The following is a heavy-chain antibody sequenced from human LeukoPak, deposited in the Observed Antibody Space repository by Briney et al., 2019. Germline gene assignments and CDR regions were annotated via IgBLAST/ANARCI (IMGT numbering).Heavy chain of an antibody. J-gene: IGHJ3*02. CDR3: ARPVRYDSTGYQGAFDI. CDR1: GYSFTRYW. D-gene: IGHD3-22*01. Sequence: GESLKISCIASGYSFTRYWIGWVRQMPGKGLEWMGIIYPGNSDTIYSPTFQGQVTFSADKSISTAHLQWSSLKASDTAMYYCARPVRYDSTGYQGAFDIWGQGTEVIVSS. CDR2: IYPGNSDT. V-gene: IGHV5-51*01.